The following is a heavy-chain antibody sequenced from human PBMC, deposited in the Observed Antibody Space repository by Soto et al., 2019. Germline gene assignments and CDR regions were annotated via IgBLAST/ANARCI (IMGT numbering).Heavy chain of an antibody. CDR2: IWYDGSNK. Sequence: GGSLRLSCAASGFTFSSYGMHWVRQAPGKGLEWVAVIWYDGSNKYYADSVKGRFTISRDNSKSTLYLQMNSLRAEDTAVYYCARDLSGGLPLFDYWGQGTLVTVSS. D-gene: IGHD3-16*01. V-gene: IGHV3-33*01. CDR3: ARDLSGGLPLFDY. J-gene: IGHJ4*02. CDR1: GFTFSSYG.